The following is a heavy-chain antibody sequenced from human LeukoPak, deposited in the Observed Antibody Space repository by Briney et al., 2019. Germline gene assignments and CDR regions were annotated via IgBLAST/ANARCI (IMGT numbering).Heavy chain of an antibody. Sequence: GESLKISCKGSGYSFTSYWIGWVRQMPGKVLEWMGIIYPGDSDTRYSPSFQGQVTISADKSISTAYLQWSSLKASDTAMYYCARGGYYYDSSGSYYFDYWGQGTLVTISS. D-gene: IGHD3-22*01. CDR1: GYSFTSYW. V-gene: IGHV5-51*01. CDR2: IYPGDSDT. J-gene: IGHJ4*02. CDR3: ARGGYYYDSSGSYYFDY.